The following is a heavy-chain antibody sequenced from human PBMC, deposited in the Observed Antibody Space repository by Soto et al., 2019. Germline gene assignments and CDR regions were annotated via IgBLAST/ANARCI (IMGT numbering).Heavy chain of an antibody. V-gene: IGHV1-69*12. D-gene: IGHD5-18*01. Sequence: QVQLVQSGAEVKKPGSSVKVSCKASGGTFSSYAISWVRQAPGQGLEWMGGIIPIFGTANYAQKFQGRVKIRAXXSTSTAYMELSSLRSEDTAVYYCAGESGTAMVTDYWGQGTLVTVSS. CDR2: IIPIFGTA. J-gene: IGHJ4*02. CDR1: GGTFSSYA. CDR3: AGESGTAMVTDY.